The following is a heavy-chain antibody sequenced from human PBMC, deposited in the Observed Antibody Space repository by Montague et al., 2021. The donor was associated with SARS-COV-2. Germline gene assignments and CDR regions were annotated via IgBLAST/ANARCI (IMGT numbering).Heavy chain of an antibody. Sequence: CAISGDSVSSNSATWNWIRQSPSRGLEWLGRTHYRSMWKSDYARXVKSRIAINPNTSKNQFSLQLSSVTPEDTALYYCVRGIEAAGSYDYWGQGTLVTVSS. CDR3: VRGIEAAGSYDY. J-gene: IGHJ4*02. V-gene: IGHV6-1*01. D-gene: IGHD6-13*01. CDR2: THYRSMWKS. CDR1: GDSVSSNSAT.